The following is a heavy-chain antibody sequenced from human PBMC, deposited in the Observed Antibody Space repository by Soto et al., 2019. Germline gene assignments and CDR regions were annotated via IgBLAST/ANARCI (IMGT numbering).Heavy chain of an antibody. CDR3: ARDFRDGYISIFDY. CDR1: GGSISSYY. J-gene: IGHJ4*02. Sequence: SETLSLTCTVSGGSISSYYWSWIRQPPGKGLEWIGYIYYSGSTNYNPSLKSRVTISVDTSKNQFSLKLSSVTAADTAVYYCARDFRDGYISIFDYWGQGTLVTVSS. V-gene: IGHV4-59*01. CDR2: IYYSGST. D-gene: IGHD6-25*01.